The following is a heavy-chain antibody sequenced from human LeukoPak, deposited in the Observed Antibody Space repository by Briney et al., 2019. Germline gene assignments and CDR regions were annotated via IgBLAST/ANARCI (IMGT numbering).Heavy chain of an antibody. J-gene: IGHJ4*02. Sequence: SETLSLTCTVSGGSISSYYWSWIRQPPGKGLEWIAYISDIGSINYNPSLKSRVTISVDTSKNQFSLKLSSVTAADTAVYYCARHGGYYDSSGYEFDYWGQGTLVTVSS. CDR2: ISDIGSI. D-gene: IGHD3-22*01. V-gene: IGHV4-59*08. CDR1: GGSISSYY. CDR3: ARHGGYYDSSGYEFDY.